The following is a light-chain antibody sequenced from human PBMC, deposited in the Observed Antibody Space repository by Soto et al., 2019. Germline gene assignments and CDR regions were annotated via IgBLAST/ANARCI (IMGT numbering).Light chain of an antibody. CDR1: QGISSY. J-gene: IGKJ5*01. CDR2: AAS. V-gene: IGKV1-9*01. Sequence: DIQMTQSPSSLSASVGDRVTITCRASQGISSYLAWYQQKPGAAPKLLIYAASALHSGVPSRFSGSGSGTDFTLTISSLHPEDFAVYFCQQFKNYPITFGQGTRLEIK. CDR3: QQFKNYPIT.